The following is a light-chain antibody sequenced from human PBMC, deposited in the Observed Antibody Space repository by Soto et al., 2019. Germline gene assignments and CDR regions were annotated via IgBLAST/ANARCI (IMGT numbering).Light chain of an antibody. Sequence: DIQMTQSPSSLSASVGARVTITCRASQGISSYLAWYQQRPGKVPKVLIYAASTLHSGVPSRFSGSGSGTDFTLTISNVQPEDVATYYCQNYYNAPETFGQGTKVEIK. CDR2: AAS. J-gene: IGKJ1*01. CDR3: QNYYNAPET. V-gene: IGKV1-27*01. CDR1: QGISSY.